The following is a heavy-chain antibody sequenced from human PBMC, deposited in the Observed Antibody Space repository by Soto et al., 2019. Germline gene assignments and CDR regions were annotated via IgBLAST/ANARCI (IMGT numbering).Heavy chain of an antibody. Sequence: GGSLRLSCAASGFTFSSYAMSWVRQAPGKGLEWVSAISGSGGSTYYADSVKGRFTISRDNSKNTLYLQMDSLRAEDTALYYCAKLYDFWSGPRYYFDYWGQGTLVTVSS. V-gene: IGHV3-23*01. J-gene: IGHJ4*02. CDR3: AKLYDFWSGPRYYFDY. CDR2: ISGSGGST. CDR1: GFTFSSYA. D-gene: IGHD3-3*01.